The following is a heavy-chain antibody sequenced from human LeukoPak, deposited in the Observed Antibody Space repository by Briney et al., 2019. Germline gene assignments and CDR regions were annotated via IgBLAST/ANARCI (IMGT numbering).Heavy chain of an antibody. CDR2: ISRSGTII. Sequence: GGSLRLSCAASGFTFSGYEMNWVRQAPGKGLEWVSYISRSGTIISYADSVKGRFTISSDNAKNSLYLQMNSLRAEDTAVYYCARERDDYYFDYWGQGTLVTVSS. D-gene: IGHD3-3*01. V-gene: IGHV3-48*03. CDR3: ARERDDYYFDY. CDR1: GFTFSGYE. J-gene: IGHJ4*02.